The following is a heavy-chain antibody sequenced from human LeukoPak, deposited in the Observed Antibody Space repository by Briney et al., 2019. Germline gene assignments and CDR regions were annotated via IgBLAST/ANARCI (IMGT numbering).Heavy chain of an antibody. Sequence: GGSLRLSCAASGFTFSSYSMNWVRQAPGKGLEWVSSISSSSSYIYYADSVKGRFTISGDNAKNSLYLQMNSLRAEDTAVYYCARVLENSSGWYLDAFDIWGQGTMVTVSS. CDR3: ARVLENSSGWYLDAFDI. CDR1: GFTFSSYS. CDR2: ISSSSSYI. J-gene: IGHJ3*02. V-gene: IGHV3-21*01. D-gene: IGHD6-19*01.